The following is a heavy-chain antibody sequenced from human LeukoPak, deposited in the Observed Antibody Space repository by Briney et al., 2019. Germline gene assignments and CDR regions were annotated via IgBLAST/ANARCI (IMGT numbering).Heavy chain of an antibody. CDR3: ARDSRQDYYDSSGYLWFAFDI. Sequence: GGSLRLSCAASGFTFSDNYMSWIRQAPGKGLEWVSYISGRSSYTNYVDSVKGRFTISRDNSKNTLYLQMNSLRAEDTAVYYCARDSRQDYYDSSGYLWFAFDIWGQGTMVTVSS. D-gene: IGHD3-22*01. V-gene: IGHV3-11*05. CDR1: GFTFSDNY. CDR2: ISGRSSYT. J-gene: IGHJ3*02.